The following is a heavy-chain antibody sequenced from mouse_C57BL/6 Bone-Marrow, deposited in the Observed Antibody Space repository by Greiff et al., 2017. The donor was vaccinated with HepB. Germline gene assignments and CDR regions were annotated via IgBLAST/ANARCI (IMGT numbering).Heavy chain of an antibody. V-gene: IGHV1-72*01. CDR3: ARGAYYSNPYWYFDV. Sequence: VQLQQPGAELVKPGASVKLSCKASGYTFTSYWMHWVKQRPGRGLEWIGRIDPNSGGTKYNEKFKSKATLTVDKPSSSAYMQLRSLTSEESAVYYCARGAYYSNPYWYFDVWGTGTTVTVSS. D-gene: IGHD2-5*01. CDR2: IDPNSGGT. J-gene: IGHJ1*03. CDR1: GYTFTSYW.